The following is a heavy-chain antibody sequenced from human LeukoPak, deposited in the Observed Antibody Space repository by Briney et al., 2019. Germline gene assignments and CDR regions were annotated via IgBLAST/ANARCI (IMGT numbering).Heavy chain of an antibody. V-gene: IGHV3-23*01. CDR1: GFIFRSYA. J-gene: IGHJ4*02. D-gene: IGHD3-9*01. CDR2: ITGSGDTT. Sequence: GGSLRLSCAASGFIFRSYAMSWVRQAPGKGLEWVSAITGSGDTTYYADSVKGRFTIPRDNSKNTLYVEMNTLRAEDTAVYYCAKWGDYDILTGYYVSDFWGQGTLVTVSS. CDR3: AKWGDYDILTGYYVSDF.